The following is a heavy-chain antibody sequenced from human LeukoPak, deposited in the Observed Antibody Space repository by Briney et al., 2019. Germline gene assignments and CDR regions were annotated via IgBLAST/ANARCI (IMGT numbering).Heavy chain of an antibody. Sequence: GGSLRLSCAASGFTFSSYAMSWVRQAPGKGLEWVSVLYSDGNTKYADSVQGRFTISRDNSRNTLYLEMNSLSPDDTAVYYCARGVEPLAANTLAYWGQGTLVTVSS. J-gene: IGHJ4*02. CDR1: GFTFSSYA. CDR3: ARGVEPLAANTLAY. V-gene: IGHV3-23*03. CDR2: LYSDGNT. D-gene: IGHD3-16*01.